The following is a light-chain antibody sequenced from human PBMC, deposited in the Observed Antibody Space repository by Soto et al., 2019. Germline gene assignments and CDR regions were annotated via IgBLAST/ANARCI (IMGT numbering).Light chain of an antibody. CDR1: SSNIGSNT. CDR2: GDN. CDR3: AAWDDSLNGPV. Sequence: QSVLTQPPSASGTPGQRVTISCSGSSSNIGSNTVNWYQHLPGTAPKLLMYGDNQRPSGVPDRFSGSKSGTSASLAISGLQSEDEADYYCAAWDDSLNGPVFGGGTKVTVL. J-gene: IGLJ2*01. V-gene: IGLV1-44*01.